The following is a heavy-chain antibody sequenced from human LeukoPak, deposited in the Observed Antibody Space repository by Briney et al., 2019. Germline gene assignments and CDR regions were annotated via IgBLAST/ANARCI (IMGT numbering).Heavy chain of an antibody. V-gene: IGHV3-30-3*01. CDR2: ISYDGSNK. J-gene: IGHJ4*02. D-gene: IGHD3-22*01. CDR1: GFTFSSYA. Sequence: GGSLRLSCAASGFTFSSYAMHWVRQAPGKGLEGLAVISYDGSNKYCADSVKGRFTLSNDNSKNTLYLQMHSLRAEATAVYYCSGYWGDYWGQGTLVTVSS. CDR3: SGYWGDY.